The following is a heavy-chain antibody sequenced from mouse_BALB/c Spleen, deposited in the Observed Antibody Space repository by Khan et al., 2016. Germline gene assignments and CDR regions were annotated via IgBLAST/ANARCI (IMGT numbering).Heavy chain of an antibody. D-gene: IGHD1-1*01. CDR2: ITYSGST. Sequence: EVELVESGPSLVKPSQALSLTCSVTGDSITSGYWNWIRKFPGIKLEYMGYITYSGSTYYNPSLKSRISITRDTSKNQYFLQLISVTTEDTATYYCARYDGSSYVIGMDYWGQGTSVTVSS. V-gene: IGHV3-8*02. CDR3: ARYDGSSYVIGMDY. CDR1: GDSITSGY. J-gene: IGHJ4*01.